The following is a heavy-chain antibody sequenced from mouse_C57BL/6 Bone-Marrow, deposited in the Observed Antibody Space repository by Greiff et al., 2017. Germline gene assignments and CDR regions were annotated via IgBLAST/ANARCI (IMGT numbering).Heavy chain of an antibody. CDR1: GYTFTSYW. Sequence: VQLQQPGAELVKPGASVKLSCKASGYTFTSYWMQWVKQRPGQGLEWIGEIDPSDSYTNYNQKFKGKATLTVDTSSSTAYMQLSSLTSEDSAVYYCAREPLSEDDAMDYWGQGTSVTVSS. CDR3: AREPLSEDDAMDY. V-gene: IGHV1-50*01. CDR2: IDPSDSYT. J-gene: IGHJ4*01. D-gene: IGHD6-1*01.